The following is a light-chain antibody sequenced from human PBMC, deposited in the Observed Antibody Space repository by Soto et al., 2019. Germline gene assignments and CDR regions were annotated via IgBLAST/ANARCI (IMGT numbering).Light chain of an antibody. CDR3: HQYDSSPLT. V-gene: IGKV3-20*01. CDR1: QSVSSSY. Sequence: EIVLTQSPGTLSLSPGEIATLSCRASQSVSSSYLAWYQQKPGQAPRLLIYGASNRATGIPDRFSGSGSGTDFTLTISRLEPEDFAVYYCHQYDSSPLTFGGGTKVEIK. J-gene: IGKJ4*01. CDR2: GAS.